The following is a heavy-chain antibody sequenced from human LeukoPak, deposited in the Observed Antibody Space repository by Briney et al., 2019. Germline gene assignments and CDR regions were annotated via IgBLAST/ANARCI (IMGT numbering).Heavy chain of an antibody. V-gene: IGHV4-39*07. Sequence: SSETLSLTCTVSGGSISSSIFYWGWIRQPPGKGLEWIGNIYYSGSTFYNPSLKSRVTISVDTSKNQFSLKLSSVTAADTAVYYCARDPGKRSGYYWYFDLWGRGTLVTVSS. CDR3: ARDPGKRSGYYWYFDL. D-gene: IGHD3-22*01. CDR1: GGSISSSIFY. J-gene: IGHJ2*01. CDR2: IYYSGST.